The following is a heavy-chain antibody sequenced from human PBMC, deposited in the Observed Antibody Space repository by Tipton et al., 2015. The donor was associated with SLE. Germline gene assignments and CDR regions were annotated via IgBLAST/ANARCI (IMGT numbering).Heavy chain of an antibody. J-gene: IGHJ4*02. V-gene: IGHV6-1*01. CDR3: ARDKFWAFDY. Sequence: TLSLTCVISGDSVSSNTVAWNWIRQSPSRGLEWLGRTYYKSQWFDKYAESVRGRITISPDTANNQFSLHLTSVTHEDTAVYYCARDKFWAFDYWGQGALVTVSS. CDR1: GDSVSSNTVA. D-gene: IGHD7-27*01. CDR2: TYYKSQWFD.